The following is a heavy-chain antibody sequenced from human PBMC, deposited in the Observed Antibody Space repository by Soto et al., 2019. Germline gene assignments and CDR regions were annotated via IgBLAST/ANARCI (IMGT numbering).Heavy chain of an antibody. D-gene: IGHD6-13*01. V-gene: IGHV4-39*01. J-gene: IGHJ6*02. CDR1: GGSISSSSYY. CDR2: IYYSGST. Sequence: SETLSLTCTVSGGSISSSSYYWGWIRQPPGKGLEWIGSIYYSGSTYYNPSLKSRVTISVDTSKNQFSLKLSSVTAADTAVYYCAGGYSSSWANYYYYGMDVWGQGTTVTVSS. CDR3: AGGYSSSWANYYYYGMDV.